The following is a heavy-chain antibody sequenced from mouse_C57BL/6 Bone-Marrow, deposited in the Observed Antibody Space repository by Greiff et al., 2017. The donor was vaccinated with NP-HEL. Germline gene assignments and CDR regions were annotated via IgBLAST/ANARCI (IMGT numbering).Heavy chain of an antibody. V-gene: IGHV1-72*01. CDR1: GYTFTSYW. J-gene: IGHJ3*01. Sequence: QVQLQQPGAELVKPGASVKLSCKASGYTFTSYWMHWVKQRPGRGLEWIGRIEPNSGGTKYNEKFKSKATLTVDKPSSTAYMQLSSLTSEDSAVYYCARGYYDYDGAYWGQGTLVTVSA. CDR3: ARGYYDYDGAY. CDR2: IEPNSGGT. D-gene: IGHD2-4*01.